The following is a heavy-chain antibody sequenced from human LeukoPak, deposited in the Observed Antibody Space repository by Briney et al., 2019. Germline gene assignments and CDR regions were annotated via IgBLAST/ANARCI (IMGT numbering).Heavy chain of an antibody. J-gene: IGHJ3*01. CDR1: GFTFGNSW. CDR2: INADGSTA. V-gene: IGHV3-74*01. Sequence: GGSLRLSCAASGFTFGNSWVHWVRQAPGKGLVWVSLINADGSTATYTDSVKGRFTISRDNARNTLSLQMNSLTIEDTAVYYCVVVVEPPDSDGFDVWGQGTMITVSS. D-gene: IGHD1-14*01. CDR3: VVVVEPPDSDGFDV.